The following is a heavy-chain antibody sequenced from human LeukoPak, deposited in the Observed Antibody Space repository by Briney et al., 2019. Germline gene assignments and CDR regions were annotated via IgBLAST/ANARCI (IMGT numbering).Heavy chain of an antibody. D-gene: IGHD3-10*01. CDR3: ARVGTYYRSLDS. J-gene: IGHJ4*02. CDR2: IYHSEGT. Sequence: SETLSLTCTVSGGSINDASWNWIRQPPGQGLEWIGYIYHSEGTNYNPSLKSRVSISLDTSKNQFSLKLSPVTAADTAVYYCARVGTYYRSLDSWGQGTLVTVSS. CDR1: GGSINDAS. V-gene: IGHV4-59*01.